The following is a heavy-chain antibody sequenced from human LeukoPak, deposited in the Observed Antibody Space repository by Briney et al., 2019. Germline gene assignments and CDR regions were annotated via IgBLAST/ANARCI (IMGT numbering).Heavy chain of an antibody. J-gene: IGHJ5*02. CDR3: VREGGSDWYSGWFDP. D-gene: IGHD6-19*01. V-gene: IGHV3-7*01. CDR2: IKKDGSEK. CDR1: GFTFSSYW. Sequence: GSLRLSCAASGFTFSSYWMSWVRQVPGKGLEWVANIKKDGSEKKYVDSVKGRFTISRDNAENSLYLQMNSLRVEDTAVYYCVREGGSDWYSGWFDPWGQGTLVTVSS.